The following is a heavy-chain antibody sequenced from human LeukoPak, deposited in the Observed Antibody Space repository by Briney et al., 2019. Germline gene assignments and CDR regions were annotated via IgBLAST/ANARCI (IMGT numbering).Heavy chain of an antibody. V-gene: IGHV5-51*01. CDR3: ARQYQLLQSSYYFDY. CDR2: IYPGDSDT. CDR1: GYSFTSYW. J-gene: IGHJ4*02. Sequence: GESLKISCKGSGYSFTSYWIGWVRQMPGKGLEWMGIIYPGDSDTRYSPSFQGQVTISADKSISTAYLQWSSLKASDTAMHYCARQYQLLQSSYYFDYWGQGTLVTVSS. D-gene: IGHD2-2*01.